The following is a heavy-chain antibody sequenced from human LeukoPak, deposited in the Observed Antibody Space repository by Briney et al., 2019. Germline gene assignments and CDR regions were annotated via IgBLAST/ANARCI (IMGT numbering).Heavy chain of an antibody. V-gene: IGHV4-59*01. Sequence: SETLSLTCTVSGGSISSYYWSWIRQPSGKGLEWIGYIYYSGSTNYNPSLKSRVTISVDTSKNQFSLKLSSVTAADTAVYYCARGIAARPGWFDPCGQGTLATVSS. D-gene: IGHD6-6*01. CDR2: IYYSGST. CDR1: GGSISSYY. J-gene: IGHJ5*02. CDR3: ARGIAARPGWFDP.